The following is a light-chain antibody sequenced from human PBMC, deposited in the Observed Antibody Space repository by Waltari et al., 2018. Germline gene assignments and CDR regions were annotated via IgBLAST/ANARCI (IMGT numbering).Light chain of an antibody. Sequence: EIVLTQSPGTLSLSPGERVTLSCRASQSIMARFLAWYQQRPGQPPRILMYATSPRATGIPDRCRGGGSVTDFTLTITRLEPEDFAVYYCQQYGGSPPYTFGQGTKVEIK. CDR1: QSIMARF. CDR2: ATS. V-gene: IGKV3-20*01. CDR3: QQYGGSPPYT. J-gene: IGKJ2*01.